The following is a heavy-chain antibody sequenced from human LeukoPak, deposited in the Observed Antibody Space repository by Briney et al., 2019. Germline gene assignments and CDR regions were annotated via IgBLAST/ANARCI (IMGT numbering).Heavy chain of an antibody. D-gene: IGHD5-18*01. CDR2: IYYSGST. J-gene: IGHJ4*02. CDR3: AMLPRELGRDTHTAMVTDY. Sequence: PSETLSLTCTVSGGSISSGGYYWSWIRQHPGKGLEWIGYIYYSGSTYYNPSLKSRVTISVDTSKNQFSLKLSSVTAADTAVYYCAMLPRELGRDTHTAMVTDYWGQGTLVTVSS. V-gene: IGHV4-30-4*08. CDR1: GGSISSGGYY.